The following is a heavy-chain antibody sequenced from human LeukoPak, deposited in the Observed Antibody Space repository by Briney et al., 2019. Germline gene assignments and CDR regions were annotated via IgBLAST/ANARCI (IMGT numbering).Heavy chain of an antibody. J-gene: IGHJ4*02. CDR1: GGSISSYY. CDR2: IFDIGSI. D-gene: IGHD2/OR15-2a*01. CDR3: GGHTPRNTVDF. Sequence: SETLSLTCTVSGGSISSYYWSWVRQPPGKGLEWIAYIFDIGSINSNPSLKIRLPKSLGTSKTQLSLKLSSVPAADRAFYYGGGHTPRNTVDFWGQGTLVTVSS. V-gene: IGHV4-59*08.